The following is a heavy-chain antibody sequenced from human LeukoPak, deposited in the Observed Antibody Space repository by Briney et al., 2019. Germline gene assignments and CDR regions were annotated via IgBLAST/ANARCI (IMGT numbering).Heavy chain of an antibody. Sequence: AETLSLTCTVSGGSISSSYWSSIRQPPGKGLEWNGYIYCSGSTNYNPSLKSRVTISVDTSKNQFSLKLSSVTAADTAVYYCARAPPYGSGSYYVDYWGQGTLVTVSS. CDR2: IYCSGST. D-gene: IGHD3-10*01. V-gene: IGHV4-59*01. CDR1: GGSISSSY. J-gene: IGHJ4*02. CDR3: ARAPPYGSGSYYVDY.